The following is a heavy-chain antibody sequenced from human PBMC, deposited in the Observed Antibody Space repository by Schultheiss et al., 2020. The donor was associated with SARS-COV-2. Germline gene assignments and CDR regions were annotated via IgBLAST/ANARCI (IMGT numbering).Heavy chain of an antibody. CDR2: IYTSGST. D-gene: IGHD2-2*01. V-gene: IGHV4-4*07. CDR1: GGSISSYY. Sequence: ESLKISCTVSGGSISSYYWSWIRQPAGKGLEWIGRIYTSGSTNYNPSLKSRVTMSVDTSKNQFSLKLSSVTAADTAVYYCARAGGVVVVPADHSWYFDLWGRGTLVTVSS. J-gene: IGHJ2*01. CDR3: ARAGGVVVVPADHSWYFDL.